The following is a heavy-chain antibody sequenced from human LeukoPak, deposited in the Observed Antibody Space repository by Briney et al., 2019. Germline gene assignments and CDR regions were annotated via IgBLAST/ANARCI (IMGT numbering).Heavy chain of an antibody. CDR2: TYHSGST. J-gene: IGHJ4*02. CDR1: GGSMRSSRNY. D-gene: IGHD1-26*01. CDR3: ARNPTVGANRWFDY. V-gene: IGHV4-39*01. Sequence: SETLSLTCSVSGGSMRSSRNYWGWIRQPPGKGLEWIGSTYHSGSTYHNPSLKSRVTISVDMSKNQFSLKLTSVTAADTAIYYCARNPTVGANRWFDYWGQGTLVTVSS.